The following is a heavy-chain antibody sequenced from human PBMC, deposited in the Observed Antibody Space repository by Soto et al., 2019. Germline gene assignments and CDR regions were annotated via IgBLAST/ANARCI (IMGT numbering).Heavy chain of an antibody. CDR3: ARGPVGPRDAFDI. CDR2: INPSGGYT. Sequence: ASVKVSCKASGYTFGNFYINWVRQAPGEGLEWMGIINPSGGYTTYAENFQGRVTMTRDTSRSTVYMDLSSLRSEDTGVYYCARGPVGPRDAFDIWGQGTMVTVSS. CDR1: GYTFGNFY. J-gene: IGHJ3*02. D-gene: IGHD2-15*01. V-gene: IGHV1-46*01.